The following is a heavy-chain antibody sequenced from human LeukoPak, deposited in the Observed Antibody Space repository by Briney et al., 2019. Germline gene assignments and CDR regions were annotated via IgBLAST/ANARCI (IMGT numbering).Heavy chain of an antibody. CDR2: IYYSGST. Sequence: SETLSLTCTVSGGSISSSSYYWGWIRQPPGKGLEWIGSIYYSGSTYYNPSLKSRVTISVDTSKNQFSLKLSSVTAADTAVYYCARHVRGGGPIYYFDYWGQGTLVTVSS. J-gene: IGHJ4*02. CDR3: ARHVRGGGPIYYFDY. V-gene: IGHV4-39*01. D-gene: IGHD3-10*02. CDR1: GGSISSSSYY.